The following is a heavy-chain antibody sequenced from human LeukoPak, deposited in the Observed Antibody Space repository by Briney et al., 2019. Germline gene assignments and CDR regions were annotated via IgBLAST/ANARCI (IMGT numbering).Heavy chain of an antibody. J-gene: IGHJ6*03. CDR3: ARDFLGRYCSGGSCPSGDYYMDV. CDR1: GYTFTGYY. Sequence: GASVKVSCKASGYTFTGYYMHWVRQAPEQGLEWMGWINPNSGGTNYAQKFQGRVTMTRDTSISTAYMELSSLRSEDTAVYYCARDFLGRYCSGGSCPSGDYYMDVWGKGTTVTVSS. CDR2: INPNSGGT. D-gene: IGHD2-15*01. V-gene: IGHV1-2*02.